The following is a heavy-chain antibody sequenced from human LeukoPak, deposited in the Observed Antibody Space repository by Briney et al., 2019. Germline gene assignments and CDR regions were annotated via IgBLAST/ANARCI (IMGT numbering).Heavy chain of an antibody. CDR3: ARGDGSTMARGVSRYGWFDS. D-gene: IGHD3-10*01. CDR2: IFTTGST. Sequence: SETLSLTCTVSGGFVSTYYWTWIRQPAGKGLEWIGRIFTTGSTNYNPSLMSRVTMSIDTSKSQFSLKFRSVTAADTAVYYCARGDGSTMARGVSRYGWFDSGGQGALVTVPS. CDR1: GGFVSTYY. J-gene: IGHJ5*01. V-gene: IGHV4-4*07.